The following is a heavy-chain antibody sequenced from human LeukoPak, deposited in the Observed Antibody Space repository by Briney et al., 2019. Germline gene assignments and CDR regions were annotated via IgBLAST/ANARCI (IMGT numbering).Heavy chain of an antibody. J-gene: IGHJ6*03. CDR1: GGTFSSYA. D-gene: IGHD3-3*01. V-gene: IGHV1-69*05. CDR3: ASGSYYDFWSGYSRYYYYYMDV. CDR2: IIPIFGTA. Sequence: GSSVTVPCKASGGTFSSYAISWVWQAPGQGLEWMGRIIPIFGTANYAQQFQGRVTITTDESTTTAYMELSSLRSEDTAVYYCASGSYYDFWSGYSRYYYYYMDVWGKGTTVTVSS.